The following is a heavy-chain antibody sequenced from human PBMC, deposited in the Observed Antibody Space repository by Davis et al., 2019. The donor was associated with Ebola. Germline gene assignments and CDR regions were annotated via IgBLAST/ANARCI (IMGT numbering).Heavy chain of an antibody. J-gene: IGHJ6*02. CDR2: IRSKANSYAT. CDR1: GFTFSGSA. CDR3: AKGGARYFYHYYGMDV. V-gene: IGHV3-73*01. D-gene: IGHD2/OR15-2a*01. Sequence: GGSLRLSCAASGFTFSGSAMHWVRQASGKGLEWVGRIRSKANSYATAYAASVKGRFTISRDDSKNTLYLQMNSLRADDTALYYCAKGGARYFYHYYGMDVWGQGTTVTVSS.